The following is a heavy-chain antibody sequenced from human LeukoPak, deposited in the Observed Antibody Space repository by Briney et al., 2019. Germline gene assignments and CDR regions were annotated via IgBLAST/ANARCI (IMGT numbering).Heavy chain of an antibody. D-gene: IGHD2-21*01. CDR1: GGSISGYY. CDR3: ARARRPSIYYFDD. Sequence: SDTLSLTCTVSGGSISGYYWNWLRQPPGKGLEWIGYIYTSESTKYNPSLKSRVTTSVDTSNNQFSLSLSSVTAADTAVYYCARARRPSIYYFDDWGQGTLVTVSS. V-gene: IGHV4-4*09. CDR2: IYTSEST. J-gene: IGHJ4*02.